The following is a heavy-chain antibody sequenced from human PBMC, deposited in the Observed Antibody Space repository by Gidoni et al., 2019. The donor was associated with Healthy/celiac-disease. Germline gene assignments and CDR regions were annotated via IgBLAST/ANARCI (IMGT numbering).Heavy chain of an antibody. CDR1: GFTFSSYA. V-gene: IGHV3-23*01. D-gene: IGHD7-27*01. J-gene: IGHJ6*02. Sequence: EVQLLESGGGLVQPGGSLRLSCAASGFTFSSYAMSWVRQAPGKGLEWVSAISGSGCSTYYADSVKGRFTISRDNSKNTLYLQMNSLRAEDTAVYYCAKDNWGPYYYYYYGMDVWGQGTTVTVSS. CDR3: AKDNWGPYYYYYYGMDV. CDR2: ISGSGCST.